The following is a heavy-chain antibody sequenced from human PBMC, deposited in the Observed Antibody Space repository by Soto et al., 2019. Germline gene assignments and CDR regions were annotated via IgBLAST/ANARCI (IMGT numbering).Heavy chain of an antibody. D-gene: IGHD2-15*01. CDR1: GYTFTSFD. CDR2: MNPNSGKT. CDR3: ARGLPQYCSGGSCYSFIRFDY. Sequence: ASVKVSCKTSGYTFTSFDINWVRQATGQGLEWMGWMNPNSGKTGYAQMFQGRVTMTRNTSISTAYLELSSLRSEDTAVYYFARGLPQYCSGGSCYSFIRFDYWGQGTLVTVSS. J-gene: IGHJ4*02. V-gene: IGHV1-8*01.